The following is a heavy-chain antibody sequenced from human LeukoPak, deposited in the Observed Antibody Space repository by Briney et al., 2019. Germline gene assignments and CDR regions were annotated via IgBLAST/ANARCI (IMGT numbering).Heavy chain of an antibody. J-gene: IGHJ4*02. Sequence: SETLSLTCAVYGGSFSGYYWSWIRQPPGKGLEWIGEINHSGSTNYNPSIKSRVTISVDTSKNQFSLKLSSVTAADTAVYYCARNYYDFWSGLGPAFDYWGQGTLVTVSS. CDR1: GGSFSGYY. D-gene: IGHD3-3*01. V-gene: IGHV4-34*01. CDR3: ARNYYDFWSGLGPAFDY. CDR2: INHSGST.